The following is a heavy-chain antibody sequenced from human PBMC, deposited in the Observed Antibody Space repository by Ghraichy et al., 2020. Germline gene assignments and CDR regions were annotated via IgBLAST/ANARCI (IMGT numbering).Heavy chain of an antibody. Sequence: SQTLSLTCTVSGGSISSYYWSWIRQPPGKGLEWIGYIYYSGSTNYNPSLKSRVTISVDTSKNQFSLKLSSVTAADTAVYYCARVPDGYNLDFDYWGQGTLVTVSS. D-gene: IGHD5-24*01. CDR1: GGSISSYY. CDR3: ARVPDGYNLDFDY. V-gene: IGHV4-59*01. CDR2: IYYSGST. J-gene: IGHJ4*02.